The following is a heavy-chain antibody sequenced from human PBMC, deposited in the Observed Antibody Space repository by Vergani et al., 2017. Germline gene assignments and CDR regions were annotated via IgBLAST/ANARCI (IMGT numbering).Heavy chain of an antibody. CDR2: ISYDGSNK. Sequence: QVQLVESGGGVVQPGRSLRLSCAASGFTFSSYAMHWVRQAPGKGLEWVAVISYDGSNKYYADSVKGRFTISRDNSKNTLSLQMNSLRDEDTAVYYCARDSGYCSSTSCPRRLDYWGQGTLVTVSS. V-gene: IGHV3-30-3*01. D-gene: IGHD2-2*01. J-gene: IGHJ4*02. CDR1: GFTFSSYA. CDR3: ARDSGYCSSTSCPRRLDY.